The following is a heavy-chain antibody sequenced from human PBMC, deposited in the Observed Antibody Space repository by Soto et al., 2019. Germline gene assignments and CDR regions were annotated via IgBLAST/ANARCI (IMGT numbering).Heavy chain of an antibody. V-gene: IGHV3-48*02. CDR2: ISSDSRTI. J-gene: IGHJ6*02. CDR3: ARIKLVEWFFINVDVYDMDV. CDR1: GFTFSSYS. Sequence: GGSLRLSCAASGFTFSSYSMNWVRQAPGKGLEWVSFISSDSRTIYYADSVEGRFTVSRDNARNSVSLQMDSLRDEDAAVYYCARIKLVEWFFINVDVYDMDVWGQGTPVTV. D-gene: IGHD3-3*01.